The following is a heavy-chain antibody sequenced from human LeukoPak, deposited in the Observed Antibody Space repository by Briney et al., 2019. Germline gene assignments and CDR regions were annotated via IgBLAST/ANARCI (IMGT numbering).Heavy chain of an antibody. V-gene: IGHV4-31*03. D-gene: IGHD6-19*01. CDR1: GGSISSGGYY. CDR3: ARTTVMAGTQCAFDI. CDR2: IYYSGST. J-gene: IGHJ3*02. Sequence: SETLSLTCTVSGGSISSGGYYWSWIRQHPGKGLEWIGYIYYSGSTYYNPSLKSRVTISVDTSKNQFSLKLSSVTAADTAVYYCARTTVMAGTQCAFDIWDQGTMVTVSS.